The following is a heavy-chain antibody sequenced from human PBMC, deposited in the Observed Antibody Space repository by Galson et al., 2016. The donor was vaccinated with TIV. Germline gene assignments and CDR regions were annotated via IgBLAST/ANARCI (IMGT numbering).Heavy chain of an antibody. CDR1: GFTFSSYE. CDR3: ATGLVPPAIDY. V-gene: IGHV3-48*03. Sequence: LRLSCAASGFTFSSYEMNWVRQAPGKGLEWVSYISSGGGTIYHADSVKGRFTISRDNAKNSLFLHMNSLRAEDTAVYYCATGLVPPAIDYWGQGNLLTVSS. J-gene: IGHJ4*02. D-gene: IGHD2-2*02. CDR2: ISSGGGTI.